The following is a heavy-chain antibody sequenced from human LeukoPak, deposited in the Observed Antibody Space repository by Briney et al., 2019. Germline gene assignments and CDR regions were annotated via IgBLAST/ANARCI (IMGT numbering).Heavy chain of an antibody. CDR2: IYYSGST. J-gene: IGHJ6*03. CDR3: ARRRVGATFYYYYYMDV. CDR1: GGSISSYY. D-gene: IGHD1-26*01. V-gene: IGHV4-59*12. Sequence: SETLSLTCTVSGGSISSYYWSWIRQPPGKGLEWIGYIYYSGSTNYNPSLKSRVTISVDTSKNQFSLKLSSVTAADTSVYYCARRRVGATFYYYYYMDVWGKGTTVTVSS.